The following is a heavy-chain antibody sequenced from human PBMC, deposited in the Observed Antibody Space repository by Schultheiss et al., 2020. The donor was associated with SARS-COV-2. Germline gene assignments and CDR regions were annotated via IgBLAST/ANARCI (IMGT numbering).Heavy chain of an antibody. V-gene: IGHV3-49*03. CDR3: AKDRETDPVVVVVASTLFDS. CDR1: GFTFGDYA. D-gene: IGHD2-15*01. J-gene: IGHJ4*02. Sequence: GGSLRLSCTASGFTFGDYAMSWFRQAPGKGLEWVGFIRSKAYGGTTEYAASVKGRFTISRDDSKSIAYLQMNSLKTEDTAVYYCAKDRETDPVVVVVASTLFDSWGQGTQVTVSS. CDR2: IRSKAYGGTT.